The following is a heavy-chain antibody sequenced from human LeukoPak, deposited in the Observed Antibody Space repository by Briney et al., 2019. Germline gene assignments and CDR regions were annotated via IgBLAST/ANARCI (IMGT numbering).Heavy chain of an antibody. V-gene: IGHV1-18*01. D-gene: IGHD2-21*01. Sequence: ASVKVSCKALGYTFTRYGVTWVRQPPGQGLEWMGWINGHEGNTNYAQKFQGRVTMTIDTSTSTAYMGLRSLTSDDTAVYYCTRALSVEPVRIVVVPPAPTSDWFVPWGEGTLVTVSS. CDR3: TRALSVEPVRIVVVPPAPTSDWFVP. CDR2: INGHEGNT. CDR1: GYTFTRYG. J-gene: IGHJ5*02.